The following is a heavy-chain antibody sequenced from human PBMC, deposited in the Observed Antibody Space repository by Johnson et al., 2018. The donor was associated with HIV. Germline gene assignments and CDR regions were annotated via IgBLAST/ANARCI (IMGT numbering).Heavy chain of an antibody. CDR3: AREEVGVAATQDEAFDI. V-gene: IGHV3-30-3*01. J-gene: IGHJ3*02. CDR1: GFTFRDHY. Sequence: QVQLVESGGGVVQPGGSLRLSCAASGFTFRDHYMDWVRQAPGKGLAWVAVISYDGSNQYYADSVKGRFTLSRDNSKNTLYLQLISLRREATALYYCAREEVGVAATQDEAFDIWGQGTMVTVSS. D-gene: IGHD2-15*01. CDR2: ISYDGSNQ.